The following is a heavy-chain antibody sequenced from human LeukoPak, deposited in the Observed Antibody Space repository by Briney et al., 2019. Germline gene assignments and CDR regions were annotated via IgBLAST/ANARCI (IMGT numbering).Heavy chain of an antibody. CDR3: ARGGYSSSWHKYNWFDP. V-gene: IGHV4-39*07. CDR1: GGSISSSSYY. J-gene: IGHJ5*02. D-gene: IGHD6-13*01. Sequence: SETLSLTCTVSGGSISSSSYYWSWIRQPPGKGLEWIGEINHSGSTNYNPSLKSRVTISVDTSKNQFSLKLSSVTAADTAVYYCARGGYSSSWHKYNWFDPWGQGTLVTVSS. CDR2: INHSGST.